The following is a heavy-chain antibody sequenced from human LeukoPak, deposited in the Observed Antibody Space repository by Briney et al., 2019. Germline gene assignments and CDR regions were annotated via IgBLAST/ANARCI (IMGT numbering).Heavy chain of an antibody. V-gene: IGHV4-59*08. D-gene: IGHD2-2*01. J-gene: IGHJ6*02. Sequence: SETLSLTCTVSGGSISSYYWSWIRQPPGKGLEWIGYIYYSGSTNYNPSLKSRVTISVDTSKNQFSLKLSSVTAADTAVYYCARSQRKRTNYYYYGMDVWGRGTTVTVSS. CDR2: IYYSGST. CDR1: GGSISSYY. CDR3: ARSQRKRTNYYYYGMDV.